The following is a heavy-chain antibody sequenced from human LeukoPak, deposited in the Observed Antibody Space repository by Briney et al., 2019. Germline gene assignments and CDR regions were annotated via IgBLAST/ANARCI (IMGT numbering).Heavy chain of an antibody. J-gene: IGHJ6*02. CDR2: INSDGSSA. Sequence: GGSLRLSCAASGFTFSKHWMHWVRQVPGKGLVWVSRINSDGSSASYADSVKGRFTISRDNAKNTLYLQMNSLRAEDTAVHYCARATSYSNYGMDVWGQGTTVTVSS. D-gene: IGHD4-11*01. CDR1: GFTFSKHW. CDR3: ARATSYSNYGMDV. V-gene: IGHV3-74*01.